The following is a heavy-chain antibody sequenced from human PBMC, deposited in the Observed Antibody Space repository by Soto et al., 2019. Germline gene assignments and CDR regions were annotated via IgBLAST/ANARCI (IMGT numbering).Heavy chain of an antibody. Sequence: GSLRLSCAASGFTFSSYAMSWVRQAPGKGLEWVSAISGSGGSTYYADSVKGRFTISRDNSKNTLYLQMNSLRAEDTAVYYCAKAPWISFGVVTPILDQYFQHWGQGILVTVSS. V-gene: IGHV3-23*01. D-gene: IGHD3-3*01. J-gene: IGHJ1*01. CDR2: ISGSGGST. CDR1: GFTFSSYA. CDR3: AKAPWISFGVVTPILDQYFQH.